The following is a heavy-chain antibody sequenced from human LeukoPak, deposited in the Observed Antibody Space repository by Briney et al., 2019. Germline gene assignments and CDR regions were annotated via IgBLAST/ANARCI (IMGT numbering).Heavy chain of an antibody. V-gene: IGHV1-2*02. J-gene: IGHJ2*01. D-gene: IGHD3-22*01. CDR3: ARVVAAGYYDSSGDYPKYWYFDL. Sequence: ASVKVSCKASGYTFTGYYMHWVRQAPGQGLEWMGWINPNSGGTNYAQSFQGRVTMTRDTSISTAYMELSRLRSDDTAVYYCARVVAAGYYDSSGDYPKYWYFDLWGRGTLVTVSS. CDR1: GYTFTGYY. CDR2: INPNSGGT.